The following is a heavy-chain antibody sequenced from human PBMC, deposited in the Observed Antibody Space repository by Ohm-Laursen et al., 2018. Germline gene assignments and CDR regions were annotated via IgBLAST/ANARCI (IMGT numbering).Heavy chain of an antibody. CDR1: GGSISSYY. J-gene: IGHJ6*02. CDR3: ARADCSSTTCYDTGGYYYYGMDV. CDR2: IYYSGST. V-gene: IGHV4-59*07. Sequence: PSDTLSLTCTVSGGSISSYYWSWIRQPPGKGLEWIGYIYYSGSTNYNPSLKSRVTISVDTSKNQFSLKLSSVTAADTAVYYCARADCSSTTCYDTGGYYYYGMDVWGQGTTVTVSS. D-gene: IGHD2-2*01.